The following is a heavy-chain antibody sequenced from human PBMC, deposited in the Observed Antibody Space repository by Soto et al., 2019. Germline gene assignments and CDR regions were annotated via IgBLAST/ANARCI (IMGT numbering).Heavy chain of an antibody. CDR3: VRDQGTYYYDSSGPYYFDY. V-gene: IGHV1-18*01. Sequence: ASVKVSCKASGYTFTSYGISWVRQAPGQGLEWMGWISAYNGNTNYAQKLQGRVTMTTDTSTSTAYMELRSLRSDDTAVYYCVRDQGTYYYDSSGPYYFDYWGQGTLVTVSS. CDR2: ISAYNGNT. CDR1: GYTFTSYG. J-gene: IGHJ4*02. D-gene: IGHD3-22*01.